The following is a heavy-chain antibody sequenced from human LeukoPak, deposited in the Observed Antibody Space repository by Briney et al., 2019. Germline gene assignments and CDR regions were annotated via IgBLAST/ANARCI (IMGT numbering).Heavy chain of an antibody. D-gene: IGHD2-21*02. CDR2: INPNSGGT. J-gene: IGHJ6*02. V-gene: IGHV1-2*02. Sequence: ASVKASCKASGYTFTGYYMHWVRQAPGQGLEWMGWINPNSGGTNYAQKFQGRVTMTRDTSISTAYMELSRLRSDDTAVYYCARYGDFHRGMDVWGQGTTVTVSS. CDR3: ARYGDFHRGMDV. CDR1: GYTFTGYY.